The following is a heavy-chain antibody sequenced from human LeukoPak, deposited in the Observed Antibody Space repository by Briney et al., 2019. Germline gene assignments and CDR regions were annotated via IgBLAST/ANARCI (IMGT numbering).Heavy chain of an antibody. CDR2: ISSSGST. CDR3: ARDHGDDWYFDL. Sequence: SETLSLTCTVSGDSISSGDYYWSWIRQPAGKGLEWIGRISSSGSTNYNPSLKSRVTISVDTSKNQFSLKLSSVTDADTAVYYCARDHGDDWYFDLWGRGTLVTVSS. CDR1: GDSISSGDYY. J-gene: IGHJ2*01. D-gene: IGHD4-17*01. V-gene: IGHV4-61*02.